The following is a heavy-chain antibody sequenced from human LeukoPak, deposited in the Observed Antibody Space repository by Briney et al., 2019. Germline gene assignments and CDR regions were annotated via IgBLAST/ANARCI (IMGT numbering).Heavy chain of an antibody. CDR3: ARDTVDGPFVTSLDY. D-gene: IGHD5-12*01. CDR2: IISGGNTE. V-gene: IGHV3-48*03. CDR1: GFTFSSYE. J-gene: IGHJ4*02. Sequence: GGSLRLSCSASGFTFSSYEMNWIRQTSGKGLEWVAHIISGGNTEYYAGSVRGRFTVSRDNAKNSLYLHMSSLRAEDSAVYYCARDTVDGPFVTSLDYWGQGVRVIVSS.